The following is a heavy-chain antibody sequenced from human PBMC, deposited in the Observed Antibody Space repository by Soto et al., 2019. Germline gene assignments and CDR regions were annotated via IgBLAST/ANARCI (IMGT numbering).Heavy chain of an antibody. CDR1: CGSIRDYF. D-gene: IGHD4-17*01. V-gene: IGHV4-59*01. CDR3: AGVGGDDFGDSGGFDY. CDR2: IYYSGRT. Sequence: SETLSLTCTVSCGSIRDYFWTWIRQPPGKGLEWIGYIYYSGRTNYNPSLKSRVSISVDTSKNHFSLQLRSVTAADTAVYYCAGVGGDDFGDSGGFDYWGQGTLVTVSS. J-gene: IGHJ4*02.